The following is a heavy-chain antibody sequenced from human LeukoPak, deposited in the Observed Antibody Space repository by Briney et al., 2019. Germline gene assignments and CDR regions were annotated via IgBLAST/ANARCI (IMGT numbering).Heavy chain of an antibody. V-gene: IGHV3-53*01. D-gene: IGHD3-22*01. CDR3: ARAPPYYDSSGYAVDY. J-gene: IGHJ4*02. Sequence: GGSLRLSCAASGFTVSSNYMSWVRQAPGKGLEWVSVIYSGGSTYYADSVKGRFTISRDNSKNTLYLQMNSLRAEDTAVYYCARAPPYYDSSGYAVDYWGQGTLVTVSS. CDR2: IYSGGST. CDR1: GFTVSSNY.